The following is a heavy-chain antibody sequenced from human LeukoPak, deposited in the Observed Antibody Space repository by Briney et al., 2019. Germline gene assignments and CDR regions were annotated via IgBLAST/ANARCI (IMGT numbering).Heavy chain of an antibody. V-gene: IGHV1-46*01. Sequence: ASVKVSCKASGYTFTSYGISWVRQAPGQGLEWMGIINPSGGSTNYAQNFQGRVTMTRDTSTSTAYMELSSLRSEDTAVYYCARVRDGYNDAYDIWGQGTMVTVPS. CDR1: GYTFTSYG. CDR3: ARVRDGYNDAYDI. D-gene: IGHD5-24*01. CDR2: INPSGGST. J-gene: IGHJ3*02.